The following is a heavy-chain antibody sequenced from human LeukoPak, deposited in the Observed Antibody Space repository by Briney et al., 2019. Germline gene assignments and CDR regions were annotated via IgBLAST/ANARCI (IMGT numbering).Heavy chain of an antibody. Sequence: GGSLRFSCAASGFTFSDCAMSWVRQAPEKGLEWVSTISHVGGTYYADSVRGRFTISRDDSKNMVYLQMDSLRAEDTAVYYCAKDREYDDSCDYNGWGQGTLVTVSS. CDR1: GFTFSDCA. CDR2: ISHVGGT. CDR3: AKDREYDDSCDYNG. V-gene: IGHV3-23*01. J-gene: IGHJ4*02. D-gene: IGHD3-22*01.